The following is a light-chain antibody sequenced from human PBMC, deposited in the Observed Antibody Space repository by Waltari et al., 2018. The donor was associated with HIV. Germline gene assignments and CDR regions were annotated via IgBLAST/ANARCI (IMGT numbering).Light chain of an antibody. J-gene: IGKJ3*01. CDR3: QQLHVSPFS. V-gene: IGKV1-9*01. Sequence: GRPPKLLIYSASTLQTGVPSRFSGSGSETAFALTISGLQTEDFATYYCQQLHVSPFSFGPGTTVD. CDR2: SAS.